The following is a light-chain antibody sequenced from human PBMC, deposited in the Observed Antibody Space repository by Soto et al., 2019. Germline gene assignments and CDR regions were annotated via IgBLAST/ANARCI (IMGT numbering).Light chain of an antibody. Sequence: DIQMTQSPSSVSASVGDRITITCRASQGISTWLAWYQQKPGKAPKLLIYAASSLQSGVPSRFSGSGSGTDFTLTISSLQPEDFAVCCQSYGRSPLGGGTEVDIK. CDR3: SYGRSP. CDR2: AAS. J-gene: IGKJ4*01. CDR1: QGISTW. V-gene: IGKV1D-12*01.